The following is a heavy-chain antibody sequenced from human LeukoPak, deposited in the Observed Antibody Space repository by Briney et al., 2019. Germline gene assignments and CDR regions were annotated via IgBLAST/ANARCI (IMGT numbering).Heavy chain of an antibody. J-gene: IGHJ4*02. CDR3: ASPKGAGRYYFDY. Sequence: ASVKVSCKASGGTFSSYAISWVRQAPGQGLEWMGGIIPIFGTANYAQKFQGRVTITADESTSTAYMELSSLRSEDTAVYYCASPKGAGRYYFDYWGQGTLVTVSS. CDR2: IIPIFGTA. D-gene: IGHD6-19*01. V-gene: IGHV1-69*01. CDR1: GGTFSSYA.